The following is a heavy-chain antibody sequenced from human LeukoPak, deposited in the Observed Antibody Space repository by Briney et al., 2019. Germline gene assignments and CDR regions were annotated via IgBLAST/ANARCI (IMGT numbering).Heavy chain of an antibody. V-gene: IGHV3-11*06. CDR3: AREGQWLVGPVDY. CDR2: IRSSSSYT. Sequence: PGGSLRLSCEASGFTFSYYYMSWVRQAPGKGLEWVSYIRSSSSYTNYADSVKGRFTISRDNAKNSLYLQMNSLRAEDTAVYYCAREGQWLVGPVDYWGQGTLVTVPS. CDR1: GFTFSYYY. D-gene: IGHD6-19*01. J-gene: IGHJ4*02.